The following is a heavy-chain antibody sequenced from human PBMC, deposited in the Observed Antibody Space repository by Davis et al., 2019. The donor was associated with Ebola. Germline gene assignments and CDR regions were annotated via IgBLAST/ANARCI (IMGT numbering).Heavy chain of an antibody. CDR2: IKQDGSEK. Sequence: GESLKISCVVSGFTFSNYWMSWVRQAPGKGLEWVASIKQDGSEKYYLDSVKGRFTTSRDNAQSSLYLQVNSLRDEDTAVYYCATSRIFDSWGQGTLVTVSS. D-gene: IGHD2-2*01. CDR3: ATSRIFDS. J-gene: IGHJ4*02. V-gene: IGHV3-7*03. CDR1: GFTFSNYW.